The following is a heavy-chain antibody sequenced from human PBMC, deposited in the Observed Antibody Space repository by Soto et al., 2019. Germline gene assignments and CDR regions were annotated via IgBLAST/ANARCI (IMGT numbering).Heavy chain of an antibody. CDR1: GYTFTSYD. CDR2: MNPNSGNT. Sequence: ASVKVSCKASGYTFTSYDINWVRQATGQGLEWMGWMNPNSGNTGYAQKFQGRVTMTRNTSISTPYMELSSLRSVDTAVYYCARVFSYNCFDYWGQGTLVTVSS. V-gene: IGHV1-8*01. CDR3: ARVFSYNCFDY. D-gene: IGHD4-4*01. J-gene: IGHJ4*02.